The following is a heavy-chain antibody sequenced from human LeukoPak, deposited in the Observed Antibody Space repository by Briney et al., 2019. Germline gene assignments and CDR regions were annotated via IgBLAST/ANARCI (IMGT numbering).Heavy chain of an antibody. D-gene: IGHD3-22*01. V-gene: IGHV3-48*02. J-gene: IGHJ4*02. Sequence: GGSLRLSCAASGFTFSSYSMNWVRQAPGKGLEWVSYISSSSSTIYYADSVKGRFTISRDNAKNSLYLQMNSLRDEDTAVYYCARDGGYYYDSSGYLDYWGQGTLVTVSS. CDR3: ARDGGYYYDSSGYLDY. CDR1: GFTFSSYS. CDR2: ISSSSSTI.